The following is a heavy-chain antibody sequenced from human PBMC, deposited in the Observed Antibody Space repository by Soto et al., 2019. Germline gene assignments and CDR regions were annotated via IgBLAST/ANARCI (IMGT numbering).Heavy chain of an antibody. Sequence: PGGSLRLSCAASGFTFRNYAMSWVRQAPGKGLEWVSAISGSGGSTYYADSVKGRFTISRDNSKNTLYLQMNSLRAEDTAVYYYAREPPSYAPGPSFDYWGQGTLVTVSS. CDR1: GFTFRNYA. J-gene: IGHJ4*02. D-gene: IGHD4-17*01. CDR3: AREPPSYAPGPSFDY. V-gene: IGHV3-23*01. CDR2: ISGSGGST.